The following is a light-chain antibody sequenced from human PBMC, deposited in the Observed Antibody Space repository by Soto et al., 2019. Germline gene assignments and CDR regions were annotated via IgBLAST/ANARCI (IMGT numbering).Light chain of an antibody. CDR2: GAS. CDR3: QHFDNFPRAIT. Sequence: DMQLTQSLFSLSASVGESVTLTCHASQDISNYLNWYQQKPGKAPKLLIYGASNLETGVPSRFSGSGSGTDFTFTVSSLQPEDIATYYCQHFDNFPRAITFGQGTRLEI. CDR1: QDISNY. J-gene: IGKJ5*01. V-gene: IGKV1-33*01.